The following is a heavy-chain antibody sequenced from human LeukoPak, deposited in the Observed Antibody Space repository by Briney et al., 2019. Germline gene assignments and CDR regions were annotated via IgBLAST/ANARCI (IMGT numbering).Heavy chain of an antibody. V-gene: IGHV3-74*01. Sequence: SGGSLRLSCAASGFTFSTYWMYWVRQAPGKGLVWVSRTTSDGSTTTYADSVKGRFTITRDNAKNTLYLQMNSLSAEDTAVYFCAGRRYGGNYFDYWGQGALVTVSS. CDR2: TTSDGSTT. D-gene: IGHD4-23*01. CDR1: GFTFSTYW. CDR3: AGRRYGGNYFDY. J-gene: IGHJ4*02.